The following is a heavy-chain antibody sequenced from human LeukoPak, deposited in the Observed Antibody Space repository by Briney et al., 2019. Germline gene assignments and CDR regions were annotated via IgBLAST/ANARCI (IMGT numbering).Heavy chain of an antibody. J-gene: IGHJ4*02. D-gene: IGHD3-3*01. Sequence: GASVKVSCKTSGDTFTGYYLHWLRQAPGQGLEWMGWINPINAVANYAQKFQGRVTITTDTSINTAYMELSRLRSDDTAVYYFAPLYDIWSGSDSYFEYWGQGTLLTVSS. V-gene: IGHV1-2*02. CDR3: APLYDIWSGSDSYFEY. CDR1: GDTFTGYY. CDR2: INPINAVA.